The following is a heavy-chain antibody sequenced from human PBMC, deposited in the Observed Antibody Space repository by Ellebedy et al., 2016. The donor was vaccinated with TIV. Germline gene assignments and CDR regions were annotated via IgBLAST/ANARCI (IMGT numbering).Heavy chain of an antibody. CDR3: ARQAWDIVVVPAAMLDY. Sequence: KVSCKGSGYRFSNYWISWVRQMPGKGLEWMGIIYPGDSDTRYSPSFQGQVTISADKSISTAYLQWSSLKASDTAMYYCARQAWDIVVVPAAMLDYWGQGTLVTVSS. V-gene: IGHV5-51*01. CDR2: IYPGDSDT. D-gene: IGHD2-2*01. CDR1: GYRFSNYW. J-gene: IGHJ4*02.